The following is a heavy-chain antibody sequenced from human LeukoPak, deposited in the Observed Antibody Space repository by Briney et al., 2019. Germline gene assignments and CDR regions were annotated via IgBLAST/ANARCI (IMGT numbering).Heavy chain of an antibody. CDR1: GFTFSDYY. CDR3: AREDPDGGNYYYYGMDV. Sequence: PGGSLRLSCAASGFTFSDYYMSWIRQAPGKGLEWVSYISSSGSTIYYADSVKGRFTISRDNAKNSLYLQMNSLRAEDTAVYYCAREDPDGGNYYYYGMDVWGQGTTVTVSS. D-gene: IGHD4-23*01. CDR2: ISSSGSTI. V-gene: IGHV3-11*01. J-gene: IGHJ6*02.